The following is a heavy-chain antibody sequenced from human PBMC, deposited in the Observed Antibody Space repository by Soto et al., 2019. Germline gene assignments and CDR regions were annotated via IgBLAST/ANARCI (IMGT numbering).Heavy chain of an antibody. D-gene: IGHD2-21*01. J-gene: IGHJ5*02. CDR1: GFAFSSYA. CDR3: AKDAHPYS. Sequence: GGSLRLSCAASGFAFSSYAMSWVRQTPGKGLEWVSTISETGGSTYYTDSVKGRFTISRDTSKNTLYLQMNSLRAEDTALYYCAKDAHPYSWGQGTLVTVSS. CDR2: ISETGGST. V-gene: IGHV3-23*01.